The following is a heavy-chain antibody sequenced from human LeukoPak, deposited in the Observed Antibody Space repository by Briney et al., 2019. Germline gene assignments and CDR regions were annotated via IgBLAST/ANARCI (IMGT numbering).Heavy chain of an antibody. D-gene: IGHD2-15*01. CDR3: ARTIVVVVAYYFDY. V-gene: IGHV4-38-2*01. Sequence: PSETLSLTCAVSGYSISSGYYWGWIRQPPGKGLEWIGSIYHNGSTYYNPSLKSRVTISVDTSKNQFSLKLSSVTAADTAVYYCARTIVVVVAYYFDYWGQGTLVTVSS. J-gene: IGHJ4*02. CDR2: IYHNGST. CDR1: GYSISSGYY.